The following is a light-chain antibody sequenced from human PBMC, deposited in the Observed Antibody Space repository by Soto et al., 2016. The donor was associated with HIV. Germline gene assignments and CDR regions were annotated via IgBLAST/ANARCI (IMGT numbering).Light chain of an antibody. CDR1: NIGSKS. CDR3: HVWDSDVYLGV. CDR2: DNA. J-gene: IGLJ3*02. Sequence: SYVLTQPPSVSVAPGKTARITCGGNNIGSKSVHWYQQKPGQAPVLVVYDNADRPSGIPERFSGSKSGNTATLTISRVEAGDEADYYCHVWDSDVYLGVFGGGTKPTVL. V-gene: IGLV3-21*03.